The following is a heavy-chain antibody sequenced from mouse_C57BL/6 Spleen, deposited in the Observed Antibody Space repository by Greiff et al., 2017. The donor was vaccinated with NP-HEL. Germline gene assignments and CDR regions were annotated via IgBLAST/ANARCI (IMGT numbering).Heavy chain of an antibody. J-gene: IGHJ3*01. D-gene: IGHD1-3*01. CDR1: GFTFSDYG. CDR3: AAGLRFAY. Sequence: EVKLMESGGGLVKPGGSLKLSCAASGFTFSDYGMHWVRQAPETGLEWVAYISSGSSTIYYADTVKGRFTISRDNAKNTLFLQMTSLRSEDTAMYYCAAGLRFAYWGQGTLVTVSA. CDR2: ISSGSSTI. V-gene: IGHV5-17*01.